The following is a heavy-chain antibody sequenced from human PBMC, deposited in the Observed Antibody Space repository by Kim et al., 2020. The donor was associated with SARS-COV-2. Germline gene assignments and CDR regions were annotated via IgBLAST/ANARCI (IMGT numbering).Heavy chain of an antibody. CDR2: ISGNGGST. CDR1: GFTFKTYA. D-gene: IGHD1-20*01. V-gene: IGHV3-23*01. CDR3: AKKKPITTTENY. J-gene: IGHJ4*02. Sequence: GGSLRLSCAASGFTFKTYAMSWVRQAPGKGLEWVSGISGNGGSTYYADSVKGRFTISRDNSKNTLYLQVSSLRAEDTAVYYCAKKKPITTTENYWGQGTLVTVSP.